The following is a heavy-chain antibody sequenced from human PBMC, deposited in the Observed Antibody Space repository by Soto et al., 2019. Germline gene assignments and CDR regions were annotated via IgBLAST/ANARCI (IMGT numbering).Heavy chain of an antibody. CDR3: ARDAQMSYCSGGSCYFGFDY. CDR2: IYYSGST. Sequence: SETLSLTCTVSGGSISSGGYYWSWIRQHPGKGLEWIGYIYYSGSTYYNPSLKSRVTISVDTSKNKFSLKLSSVTAADTAVYYCARDAQMSYCSGGSCYFGFDYWGQGTLVTVSS. D-gene: IGHD2-15*01. J-gene: IGHJ4*02. CDR1: GGSISSGGYY. V-gene: IGHV4-31*03.